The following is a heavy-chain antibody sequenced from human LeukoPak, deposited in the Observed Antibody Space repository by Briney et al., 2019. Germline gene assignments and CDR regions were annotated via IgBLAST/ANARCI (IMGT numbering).Heavy chain of an antibody. CDR2: IYHSGTI. Sequence: PSETLSLTCTVVGGSITSTVYYWPWIRQVQGRGLEWIGYIYHSGTIFYNPSLGSRLTMSVDTSKNQFSLNLNFVTAADTAVYYCARASYYDRHRHFDLWGRGTLVTVSS. CDR3: ARASYYDRHRHFDL. D-gene: IGHD3-22*01. CDR1: GGSITSTVYY. V-gene: IGHV4-31*03. J-gene: IGHJ2*01.